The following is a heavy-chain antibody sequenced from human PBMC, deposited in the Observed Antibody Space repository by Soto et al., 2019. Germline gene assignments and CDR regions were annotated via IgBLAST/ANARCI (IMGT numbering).Heavy chain of an antibody. CDR2: ISTSSSYT. J-gene: IGHJ4*02. CDR3: ASLRLTGYFDY. CDR1: GFTFSDHY. Sequence: QVQLVESGGGLVKPGGSLRLSCVASGFTFSDHYMTWIRQAPGKGLEWLSYISTSSSYTNYEDSVKGRFTISRDNAMHSLYLQMNSLRAEDTAVYYCASLRLTGYFDYWGQGTLVTVSS. V-gene: IGHV3-11*05.